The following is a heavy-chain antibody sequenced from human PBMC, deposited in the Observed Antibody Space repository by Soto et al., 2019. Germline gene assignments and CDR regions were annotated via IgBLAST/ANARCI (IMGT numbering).Heavy chain of an antibody. CDR1: GFTFGNYW. J-gene: IGHJ4*02. V-gene: IGHV3-74*01. CDR3: ARAEVDY. Sequence: GGSLRLSCAASGFTFGNYWMHWVRQAPGKGPEWVSRSTSDGRTPYYADSVKGRFTVSRDNAKNMLYLQMSSLRAEDTAVYYCARAEVDYWGPGTLVTVSS. CDR2: STSDGRTP.